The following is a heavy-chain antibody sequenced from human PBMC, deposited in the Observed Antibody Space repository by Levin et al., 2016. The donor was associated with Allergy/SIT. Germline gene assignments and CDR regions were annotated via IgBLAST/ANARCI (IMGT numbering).Heavy chain of an antibody. CDR2: ITKSGSST. J-gene: IGHJ4*02. CDR3: ASSGSYRLDY. V-gene: IGHV3-11*06. D-gene: IGHD1-26*01. Sequence: WIRQPPGKGLEWVSHITKSGSSTNYADSVKGRFTISRDNAKNSLYLQMNSLRAEDTAVYYCASSGSYRLDYWGQGALVTVSS.